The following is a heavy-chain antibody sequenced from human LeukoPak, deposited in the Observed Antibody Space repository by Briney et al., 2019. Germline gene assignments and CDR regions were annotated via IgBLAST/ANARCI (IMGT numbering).Heavy chain of an antibody. V-gene: IGHV4-34*01. CDR1: GESFSGYY. J-gene: IGHJ5*02. CDR2: INHSGST. D-gene: IGHD3-22*01. Sequence: SETLSLTCAVYGESFSGYYWSWIRQPPGKGLEWIGEINHSGSTNYNPSLKSRVTISVDTSKNQFSLKLSSVTAADTAVYYCARGGDYYDSSGYYYYNWFDPWGQGTLVTVSS. CDR3: ARGGDYYDSSGYYYYNWFDP.